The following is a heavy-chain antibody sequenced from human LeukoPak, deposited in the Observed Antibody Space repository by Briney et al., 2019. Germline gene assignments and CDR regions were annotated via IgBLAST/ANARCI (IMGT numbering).Heavy chain of an antibody. Sequence: KASETLSLTCTASGGSISSYYWSWIRQPPGKGLEWIGYIYYSGSTNYNPSLKSRVTISVDTSENQFSLKLSSVTAADTAVYYCARHLGLVVLGDVWGQGTTVTVSS. V-gene: IGHV4-59*08. J-gene: IGHJ6*02. CDR2: IYYSGST. D-gene: IGHD2-15*01. CDR3: ARHLGLVVLGDV. CDR1: GGSISSYY.